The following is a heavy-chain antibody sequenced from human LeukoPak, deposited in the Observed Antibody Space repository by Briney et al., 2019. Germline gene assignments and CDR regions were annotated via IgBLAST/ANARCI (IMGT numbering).Heavy chain of an antibody. J-gene: IGHJ4*02. CDR1: GFTFNNYP. CDR2: ISENGGYT. V-gene: IGHV3-23*01. CDR3: AKYTVKAPRRDLDY. Sequence: PGGSLRLSCAASGFTFNNYPMSWVRQAPGKGLEWVSSISENGGYTYYADSVKGRFTISRDNSNNTVNLQMNSLRAEDTAVYYCAKYTVKAPRRDLDYWGQGTLVTVSP. D-gene: IGHD2-2*02.